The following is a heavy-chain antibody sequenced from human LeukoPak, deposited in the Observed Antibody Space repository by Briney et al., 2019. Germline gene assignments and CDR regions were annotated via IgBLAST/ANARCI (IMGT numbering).Heavy chain of an antibody. CDR2: ISYDGSNK. D-gene: IGHD3-10*01. J-gene: IGHJ3*02. Sequence: PGRSLRLSCAASGFTFSSYGMHWVRQALGKGLEWVAVISYDGSNKYYADSVKGRFTISRDNSKNTLYLQMNSLRAVDTAVYYCVFEGRADAFDIWGQGTMVTVSS. V-gene: IGHV3-30*03. CDR1: GFTFSSYG. CDR3: VFEGRADAFDI.